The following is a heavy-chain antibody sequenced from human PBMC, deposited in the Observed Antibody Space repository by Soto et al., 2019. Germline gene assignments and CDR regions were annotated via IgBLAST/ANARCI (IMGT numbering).Heavy chain of an antibody. CDR3: ARNRRITMVRGATQYYYFYGMDV. CDR1: GGTFTNYA. Sequence: QVQLEQSGAEVKKPGSSVKVSCKASGGTFTNYAINWVRQAPGQGLEWMGGIITFFGTPNYAQKFQDRLTITADESTSTAYMELNSLRSEDTAIYYCARNRRITMVRGATQYYYFYGMDVWGQGTTVTVS. V-gene: IGHV1-69*01. CDR2: IITFFGTP. D-gene: IGHD3-10*01. J-gene: IGHJ6*02.